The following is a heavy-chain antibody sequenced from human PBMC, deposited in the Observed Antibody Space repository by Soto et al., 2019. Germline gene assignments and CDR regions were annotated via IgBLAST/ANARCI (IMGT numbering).Heavy chain of an antibody. CDR3: AKTTDGWFSAFEI. CDR1: GFVFSSYA. CDR2: ISGSGTTA. J-gene: IGHJ3*02. D-gene: IGHD6-19*01. Sequence: ESGGGLVQPGGSLRLSCAASGFVFSSYAMSWVRQAPGKGLEWVSAISGSGTTAYYADSVKGRFIFSRDNPKNTMYLQMTSLRAEDTAVYFCAKTTDGWFSAFEIWGQGTVVTVSS. V-gene: IGHV3-23*01.